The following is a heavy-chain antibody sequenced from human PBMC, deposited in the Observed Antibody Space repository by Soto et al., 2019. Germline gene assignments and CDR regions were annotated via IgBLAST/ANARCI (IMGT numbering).Heavy chain of an antibody. J-gene: IGHJ5*02. V-gene: IGHV1-46*01. CDR1: GGTFSSYA. CDR2: IDPSGGIT. Sequence: ASVKVSCKASGGTFSSYAISWVRQAPGQGLEWMGMIDPSGGITRDAQRLQGRITMTRDASTSTVYMELRSLTSEDTAVYYCARQRDYGSGSYYSSYWFDPWGQGTLVTVSS. D-gene: IGHD3-10*01. CDR3: ARQRDYGSGSYYSSYWFDP.